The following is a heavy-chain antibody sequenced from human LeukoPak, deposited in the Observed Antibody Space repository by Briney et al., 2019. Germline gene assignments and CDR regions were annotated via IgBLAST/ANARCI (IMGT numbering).Heavy chain of an antibody. V-gene: IGHV3-9*01. CDR2: ISWNSGSI. D-gene: IGHD5-18*01. CDR3: AKAPTGNSYGNFDY. CDR1: GFTFDDYA. Sequence: GGSLRLSCAASGFTFDDYAMHWVRQAPGKGLEWVSGISWNSGSIGYADFVKGRFTISRDNAKNSLYLQMNSLRGEDTALYYCAKAPTGNSYGNFDYWGQGTLVTVSS. J-gene: IGHJ4*02.